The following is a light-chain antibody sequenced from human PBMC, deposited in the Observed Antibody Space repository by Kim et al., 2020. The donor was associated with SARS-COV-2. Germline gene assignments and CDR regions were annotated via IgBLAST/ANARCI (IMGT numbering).Light chain of an antibody. Sequence: PGGRATLSCRASQSVGSYLAWFQQKRGQAPRLLIYHASSRAPGIPARFSGSGSGTDFTLTISSLEPEDFAVYYCQQRSNWPRATFGGGTKVDIK. J-gene: IGKJ4*01. CDR3: QQRSNWPRAT. CDR1: QSVGSY. CDR2: HAS. V-gene: IGKV3-11*01.